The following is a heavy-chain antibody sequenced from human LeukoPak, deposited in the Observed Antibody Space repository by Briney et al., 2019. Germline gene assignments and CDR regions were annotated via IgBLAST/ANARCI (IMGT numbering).Heavy chain of an antibody. D-gene: IGHD1-26*01. CDR1: AASARAINR. V-gene: IGHV4-59*08. CDR3: ARHGQDTGNFYAHFDY. Sequence: PTETLSLTFTVSAASARAINRGSVSQTPGKGLEWIAYINYNGNTNSNPSLKSRVTISVCTSRSQFPLKLSSVTAADTAVYYCARHGQDTGNFYAHFDYWGQGILVTVSS. J-gene: IGHJ4*02. CDR2: INYNGNT.